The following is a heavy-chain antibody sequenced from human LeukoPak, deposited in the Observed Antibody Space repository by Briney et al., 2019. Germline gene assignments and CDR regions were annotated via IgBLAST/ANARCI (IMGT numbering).Heavy chain of an antibody. CDR2: ISSSSSYT. V-gene: IGHV3-11*03. J-gene: IGHJ4*02. D-gene: IGHD6-13*01. CDR3: AAGTAADF. CDR1: GIPFSDYY. Sequence: KPGGSLRLSCVVSGIPFSDYYMNWIRQAPGKGLEWISYISSSSSYTDYADSVKGRFTISRDNAKSALYLHLNSLRLEDTAVYYCAAGTAADFWGQRTLITVSS.